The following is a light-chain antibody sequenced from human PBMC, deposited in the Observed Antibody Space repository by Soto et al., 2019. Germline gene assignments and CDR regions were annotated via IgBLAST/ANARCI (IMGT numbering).Light chain of an antibody. Sequence: EIVLTQSPATLSLSPGERATLSCRASQSVSSYLAWYQQKPGQAPRLLIDDASNRANGIPARFSGSGSGTDFTLAIRSLEPDDFAVYYGQQRSNWPPDTFGQGTKLEIK. CDR2: DAS. CDR1: QSVSSY. J-gene: IGKJ2*01. CDR3: QQRSNWPPDT. V-gene: IGKV3-11*01.